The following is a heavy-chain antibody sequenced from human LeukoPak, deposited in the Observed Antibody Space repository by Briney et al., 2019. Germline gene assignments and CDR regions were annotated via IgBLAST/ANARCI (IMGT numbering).Heavy chain of an antibody. CDR3: AREGGAMIVVVSLDP. D-gene: IGHD3-22*01. J-gene: IGHJ5*02. CDR1: GFTFSSYS. Sequence: GGSLRLSCAASGFTFSSYSMNWVRQAPGKGLEWVAFIRYDGSNKYYADSVKGRFTISRDNSKNTLYLQMNSLRAEDTAVYYCAREGGAMIVVVSLDPWGQGTLVTVSS. V-gene: IGHV3-30*02. CDR2: IRYDGSNK.